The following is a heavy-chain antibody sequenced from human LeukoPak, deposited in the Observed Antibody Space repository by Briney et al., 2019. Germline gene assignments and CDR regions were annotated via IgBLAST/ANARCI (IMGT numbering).Heavy chain of an antibody. Sequence: PGGSLRLSCAGSGFTFSNYAMSWVRQAPGKGLEWVGRSRNKADSYTIEYGASVKGRFTISRDDSKDSLYLQVNSLKTEDTAVYYCARGYCGGSSCSRKVDAFDIWGQGTMVTVSS. CDR2: SRNKADSYTI. CDR1: GFTFSNYA. J-gene: IGHJ3*02. V-gene: IGHV3-72*01. CDR3: ARGYCGGSSCSRKVDAFDI. D-gene: IGHD2-15*01.